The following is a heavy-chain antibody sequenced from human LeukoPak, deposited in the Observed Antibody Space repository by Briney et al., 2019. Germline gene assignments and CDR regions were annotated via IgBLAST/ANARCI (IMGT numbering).Heavy chain of an antibody. CDR3: ARGIFGVVYYYMDV. V-gene: IGHV4-59*01. J-gene: IGHJ6*03. D-gene: IGHD3-3*01. CDR2: IYYSGST. CDR1: GGSISSYY. Sequence: PSETLSLTCTVSGGSISSYYWSWIRQPPGKGPEWIGYIYYSGSTNYNPSLKSRVTISVDTSKNQFSLKLSSVTAADTAVYYCARGIFGVVYYYMDVWGKGTTVTVSS.